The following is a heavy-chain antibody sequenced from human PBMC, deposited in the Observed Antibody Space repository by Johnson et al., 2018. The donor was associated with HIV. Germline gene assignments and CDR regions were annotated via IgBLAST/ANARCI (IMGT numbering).Heavy chain of an antibody. CDR3: ARERYTTGLYSGSYGAFDM. CDR2: IKQDGSEK. D-gene: IGHD1-26*01. V-gene: IGHV3-7*05. Sequence: VQLVESGGGLVQPGGSLRLSCAASGFSFSSYAMSWVRQAPGKGLEWVANIKQDGSEKYYVDSVKGRFTISRDNAKNSLYLQMNSLRAEDTAVYYCARERYTTGLYSGSYGAFDMWGQGTMVIVSS. CDR1: GFSFSSYA. J-gene: IGHJ3*02.